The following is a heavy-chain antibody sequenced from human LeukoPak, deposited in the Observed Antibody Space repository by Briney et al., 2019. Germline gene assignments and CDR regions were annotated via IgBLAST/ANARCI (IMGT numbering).Heavy chain of an antibody. CDR2: INHSGST. CDR3: ARHPVAVWGSYRRKGIDY. J-gene: IGHJ4*02. V-gene: IGHV4-34*01. Sequence: MASETLSLTCAVYGGSFSGYYWSWIRQPPGKGLEWIGEINHSGSTNYNPSLKSRVTISVDTSKNQFSLKLSSVTAADTAVYYCARHPVAVWGSYRRKGIDYWGQGTLVTVSS. D-gene: IGHD3-16*02. CDR1: GGSFSGYY.